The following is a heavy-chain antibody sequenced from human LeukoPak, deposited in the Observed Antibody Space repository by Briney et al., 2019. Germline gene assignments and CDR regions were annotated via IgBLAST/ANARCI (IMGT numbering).Heavy chain of an antibody. CDR1: GFTVSSNY. V-gene: IGHV3-53*01. D-gene: IGHD5-24*01. J-gene: IGHJ4*02. CDR3: ARGAGYNYPYYFDY. Sequence: GGSLRLSCAASGFTVSSNYMSWVRQAPGKGLEWVSVIYGDGSTFYADSVRGRFTISRDSSKNTLYLQMNSLRAEDTAVYYCARGAGYNYPYYFDYWGQGTLVTVSS. CDR2: IYGDGST.